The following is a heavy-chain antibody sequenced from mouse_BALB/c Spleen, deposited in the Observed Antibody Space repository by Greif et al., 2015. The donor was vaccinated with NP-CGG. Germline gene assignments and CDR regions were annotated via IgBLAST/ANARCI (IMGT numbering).Heavy chain of an antibody. D-gene: IGHD2-4*01. CDR3: AKSGDYDNSFDY. CDR1: GYTFTSSW. Sequence: VQLQQSGSVLVRPGASVKLSCKVSGYTFTSSWMHWAKQRPGQGLEWIGEIHPNSGNINYNEKFKGKATLTVDTSSSTAYVDLSSLTSEDSAVYYCAKSGDYDNSFDYWGQGTTLTVSS. J-gene: IGHJ2*01. V-gene: IGHV1S130*01. CDR2: IHPNSGNI.